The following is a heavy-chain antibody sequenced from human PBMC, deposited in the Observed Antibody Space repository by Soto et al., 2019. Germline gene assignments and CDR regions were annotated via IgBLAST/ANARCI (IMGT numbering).Heavy chain of an antibody. CDR3: ARGPGIAAAGPYYYYGMDV. Sequence: QVQLVQSGAEVKKPGSSVKVSCKASGGTFSSYAISWVRQAPGQGLEWMGRIIPIFGTANYAQKFQGRVTITADVSTSTAHMELSSLRSEDTAVYYCARGPGIAAAGPYYYYGMDVWAQGTTVTVSS. J-gene: IGHJ6*02. CDR1: GGTFSSYA. CDR2: IIPIFGTA. D-gene: IGHD6-13*01. V-gene: IGHV1-69*12.